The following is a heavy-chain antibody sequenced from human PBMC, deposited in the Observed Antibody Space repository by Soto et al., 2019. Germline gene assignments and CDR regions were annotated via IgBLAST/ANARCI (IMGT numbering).Heavy chain of an antibody. Sequence: SETLSLTCVVSGYPISNGYSWGWIRQPPGKGLEWIGTISHRGSTSYNPSLASRITMSVDTSKNQFSLMVTSLTAADTAIYFCTRGVRGYISYWCHGTLVTVS. D-gene: IGHD5-18*01. CDR3: TRGVRGYISY. CDR2: ISHRGST. J-gene: IGHJ4*01. V-gene: IGHV4-38-2*01. CDR1: GYPISNGYS.